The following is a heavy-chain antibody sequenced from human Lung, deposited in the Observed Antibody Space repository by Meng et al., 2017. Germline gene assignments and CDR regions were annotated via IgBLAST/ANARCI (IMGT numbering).Heavy chain of an antibody. Sequence: QVQLQEPGPGRVRPSGTLSLTCTVSGGSVSSGTYYWRWNGQPPGKGLEGIGYLFYDGSTNYNPSLESRATISVDTSQNTLSLKLSSVTAADSAVYYCARGPTKMAHDFVYWGQGTLVTVSS. CDR2: LFYDGST. V-gene: IGHV4-61*03. J-gene: IGHJ4*02. D-gene: IGHD5-24*01. CDR1: GGSVSSGTYY. CDR3: ARGPTKMAHDFVY.